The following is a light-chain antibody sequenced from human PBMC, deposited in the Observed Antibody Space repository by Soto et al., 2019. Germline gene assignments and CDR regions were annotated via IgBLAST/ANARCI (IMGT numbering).Light chain of an antibody. CDR3: QQYGSSPMYT. J-gene: IGKJ2*01. CDR2: GTS. Sequence: PGERATLSCKASQSVGSNYLAWYQQKPGQAPRLLIYGTSRRATGIPDRVSGSGSGTDFTLTISRLEPEDFAVYYCQQYGSSPMYTFGQGTKVEIK. CDR1: QSVGSNY. V-gene: IGKV3-20*01.